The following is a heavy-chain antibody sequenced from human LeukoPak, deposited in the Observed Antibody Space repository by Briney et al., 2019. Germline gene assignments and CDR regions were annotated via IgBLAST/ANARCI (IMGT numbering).Heavy chain of an antibody. J-gene: IGHJ4*02. CDR3: AKLPSAVSY. CDR2: INGDGRNI. D-gene: IGHD6-13*01. CDR1: GFTFSSYW. V-gene: IGHV3-74*01. Sequence: PGGSLRLSCVASGFTFSSYWMHWVRQDPRKGLVWVSRINGDGRNINYADSVKGRLTISRDNSKDTLYLHMNNLRVEDTAMYFCAKLPSAVSYWGQGTMVTVSS.